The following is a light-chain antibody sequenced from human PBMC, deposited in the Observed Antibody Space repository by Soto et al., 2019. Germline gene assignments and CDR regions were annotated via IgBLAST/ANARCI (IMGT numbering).Light chain of an antibody. CDR1: SSDVGGYNY. CDR2: EVF. Sequence: QSVLTQPASVSGSPGQSITISCTGTSSDVGGYNYVSWYQQHPGKVPKLMIYEVFRRPSGISNRFSGSKSGNTASLTISGLKDEDEADYYCCSYTTTSTYVFGGGTKVTVL. J-gene: IGLJ2*01. CDR3: CSYTTTSTYV. V-gene: IGLV2-14*01.